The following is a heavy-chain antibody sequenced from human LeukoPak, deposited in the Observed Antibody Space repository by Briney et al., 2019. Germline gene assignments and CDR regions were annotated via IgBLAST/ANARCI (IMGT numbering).Heavy chain of an antibody. CDR2: IWNDGSHK. J-gene: IGHJ3*02. Sequence: GRSLRLSCAASGFTFSSYGMHWVRQAPGRGLEWVAVIWNDGSHKYYADSVKGRFTISRDNSKNTLYLQMNSLRAEDTAVFYCARLSGYEKGYVFDIWGQGTMVTVSS. CDR1: GFTFSSYG. D-gene: IGHD5-12*01. CDR3: ARLSGYEKGYVFDI. V-gene: IGHV3-33*01.